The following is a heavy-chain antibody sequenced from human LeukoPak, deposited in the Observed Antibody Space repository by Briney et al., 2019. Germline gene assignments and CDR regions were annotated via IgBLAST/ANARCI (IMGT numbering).Heavy chain of an antibody. CDR2: INPSGGST. D-gene: IGHD4-17*01. Sequence: ASVKVSCKASGYTFTSYYMHWVRQAPGQGLEWMGIINPSGGSTSYAQKLQGRVTMTTDTSTSTAYMELRSLRSDDTAVYYCARDTATVTIDYWGQGTLVTVSS. J-gene: IGHJ4*02. CDR3: ARDTATVTIDY. CDR1: GYTFTSYY. V-gene: IGHV1-46*01.